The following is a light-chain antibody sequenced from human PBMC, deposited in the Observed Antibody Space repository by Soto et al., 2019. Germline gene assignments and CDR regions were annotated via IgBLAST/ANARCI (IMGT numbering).Light chain of an antibody. CDR2: GAS. V-gene: IGKV3-15*01. CDR1: QSVNAN. J-gene: IGKJ1*01. CDR3: QQYNTWRWT. Sequence: EVVMTQSPATLSVSPGERATLSCRASQSVNANLAWYQQKPGQAPRLLIHGASNRATGIPARFSGSGFGTGFILTISSLQSEDFAVYYCQQYNTWRWTFGQGTKVEI.